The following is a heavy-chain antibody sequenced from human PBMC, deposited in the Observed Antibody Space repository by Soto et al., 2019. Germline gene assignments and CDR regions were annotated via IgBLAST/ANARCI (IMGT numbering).Heavy chain of an antibody. J-gene: IGHJ4*02. CDR1: GGSISSYY. CDR3: ASSHYDILTGNYYFDY. CDR2: IYYSGST. Sequence: SETLSLTCTVSGGSISSYYWSWIRQPPGKGLEWIGYIYYSGSTNYNPSLKSRVTISVDTSKNQFSLKLSSVTAADTAVYYCASSHYDILTGNYYFDYWGQGTLVTVSS. V-gene: IGHV4-59*01. D-gene: IGHD3-9*01.